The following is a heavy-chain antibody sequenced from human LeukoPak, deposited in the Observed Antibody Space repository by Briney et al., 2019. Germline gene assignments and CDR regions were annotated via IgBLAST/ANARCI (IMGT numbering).Heavy chain of an antibody. V-gene: IGHV4-59*12. CDR1: GGSISDNY. CDR2: IFYSGST. CDR3: AREDRHGTSGVVGFDP. J-gene: IGHJ5*02. Sequence: SETLSLTCTVSGGSISDNYWNWIRQPPGKGLEWIGCIFYSGSTNYNPSLKSRVTISTDTSKNQFSLKLSSVTAADTAVYFCAREDRHGTSGVVGFDPWGQGTLVTVSS. D-gene: IGHD3-3*01.